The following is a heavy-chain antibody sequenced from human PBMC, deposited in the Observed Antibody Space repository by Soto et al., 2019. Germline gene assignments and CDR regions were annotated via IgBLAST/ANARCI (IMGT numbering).Heavy chain of an antibody. J-gene: IGHJ3*01. CDR3: AREDCSSDRCYPGDV. Sequence: ASVKVSCKTSGYIFENYGVIWVRQSPGQGLEWMGWISVDNGNKKYARKVQGRIAVTTDTFTSTVYMELRSLRSDDTAVYYCAREDCSSDRCYPGDVWGQGTMVTVSS. CDR1: GYIFENYG. CDR2: ISVDNGNK. D-gene: IGHD2-2*01. V-gene: IGHV1-18*01.